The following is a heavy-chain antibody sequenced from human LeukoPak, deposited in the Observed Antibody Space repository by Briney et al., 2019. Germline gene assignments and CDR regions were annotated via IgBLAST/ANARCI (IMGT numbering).Heavy chain of an antibody. J-gene: IGHJ4*02. CDR2: ISVYTTNT. D-gene: IGHD3-10*01. CDR1: GYTFTGHG. Sequence: ASVKVSCKASGYTFTGHGISWARQAPGQGLEWMGWISVYTTNTAYTERLQDRITMTTDPSTSTAYLELRSLRSEDTAVYYCARDLSPGGSGQPQHYWGQGTLVTVSS. V-gene: IGHV1-18*01. CDR3: ARDLSPGGSGQPQHY.